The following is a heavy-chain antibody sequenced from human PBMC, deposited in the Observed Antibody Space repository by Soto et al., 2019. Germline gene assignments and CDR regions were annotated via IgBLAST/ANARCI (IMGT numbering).Heavy chain of an antibody. J-gene: IGHJ6*02. D-gene: IGHD6-6*01. V-gene: IGHV4-34*01. CDR2: INHSGST. CDR1: GGSFSGYY. Sequence: SETLSLTCAVYGGSFSGYYWSWIRQPPGKGLEWIGEINHSGSTNYNPSLKSRVTISVDTSKNQFSLKLSSVTAADTAVYYCARRYSSSSRGMDVWGQGPTVTVCS. CDR3: ARRYSSSSRGMDV.